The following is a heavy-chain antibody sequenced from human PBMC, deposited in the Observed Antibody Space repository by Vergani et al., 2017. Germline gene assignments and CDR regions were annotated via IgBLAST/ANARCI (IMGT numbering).Heavy chain of an antibody. D-gene: IGHD3-9*01. Sequence: QVQLVQSGAEVGKPGASVKTSCKASGYTFTAYYIHWVRQAPEQGLEWVGVISPDGFSTFYAQKFQGRVTITRDTSTSTVYVEVTSLRSDDTAVYYCAREPPLTGFFDYWVQGTLVTVSS. V-gene: IGHV1-46*03. CDR3: AREPPLTGFFDY. CDR1: GYTFTAYY. J-gene: IGHJ4*02. CDR2: ISPDGFST.